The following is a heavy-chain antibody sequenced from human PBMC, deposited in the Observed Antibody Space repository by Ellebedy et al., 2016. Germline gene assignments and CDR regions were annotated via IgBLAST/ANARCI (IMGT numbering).Heavy chain of an antibody. D-gene: IGHD2-2*01. CDR3: TTRDIVVVPARDY. CDR2: IKSKTDGGTT. V-gene: IGHV3-15*01. J-gene: IGHJ4*02. Sequence: GGSLRLXXAASGFTFSNAWMSWVRQAPGKGLEWVGRIKSKTDGGTTDYAAPVKGRFTISRDDSKNTLYLQMNSLKTEDTAVYYCTTRDIVVVPARDYWGQGTLVTVSS. CDR1: GFTFSNAW.